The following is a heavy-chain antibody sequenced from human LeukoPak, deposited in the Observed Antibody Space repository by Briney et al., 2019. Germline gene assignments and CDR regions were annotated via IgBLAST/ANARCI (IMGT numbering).Heavy chain of an antibody. CDR2: INAGNGNT. Sequence: GASVKVSCKASGYTFTNYAIHWVRQAPGQRPEWMGWINAGNGNTKYSQTFQDRVTVTRDKSASTAYIELSSLRSEDTAVYYCARGIWSSHKADYYLDQWGQGTLVAVSS. CDR1: GYTFTNYA. V-gene: IGHV1-3*01. D-gene: IGHD3-3*01. CDR3: ARGIWSSHKADYYLDQ. J-gene: IGHJ4*02.